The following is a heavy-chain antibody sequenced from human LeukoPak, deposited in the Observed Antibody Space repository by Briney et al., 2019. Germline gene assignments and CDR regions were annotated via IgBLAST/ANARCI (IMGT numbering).Heavy chain of an antibody. V-gene: IGHV3-21*01. CDR1: GFTFSSYS. J-gene: IGHJ4*02. CDR2: ISSSSSYI. CDR3: ASMVRGVIISRPHLEDY. D-gene: IGHD3-10*01. Sequence: GGSLRLSCAASGFTFSSYSMNWVRQAPGKGLEWVSSISSSSSYIYYADSVKGRFTISRDNAKNSLYLQMNSLRAEDTAVYYCASMVRGVIISRPHLEDYWGQGTLVTVSS.